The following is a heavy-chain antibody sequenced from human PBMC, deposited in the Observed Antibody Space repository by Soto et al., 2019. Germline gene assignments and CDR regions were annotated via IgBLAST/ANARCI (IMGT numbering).Heavy chain of an antibody. CDR3: ARASCSGGSCSEDRWYFDY. D-gene: IGHD2-15*01. J-gene: IGHJ4*02. CDR2: IYYSGST. Sequence: QVQLQESGPGLVKPSETLSLTCTVSGGSISSYYWSWIRQPPGKGLEWIGYIYYSGSTNYNPSLTRRVTLSVDTSKNQFSLKLSAVPAADSAVYYCARASCSGGSCSEDRWYFDYWGQGTLVTVAS. V-gene: IGHV4-59*01. CDR1: GGSISSYY.